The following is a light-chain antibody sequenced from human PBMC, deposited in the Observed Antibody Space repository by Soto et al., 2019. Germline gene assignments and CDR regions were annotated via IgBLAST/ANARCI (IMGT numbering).Light chain of an antibody. CDR2: GAS. CDR3: QQYGSSPIT. J-gene: IGKJ5*01. CDR1: HSFSSSC. Sequence: IVLTQSPVTLSFSPGDRATLSSRASHSFSSSCLAWYQQKPGQAPRLLIYGASSRATGIPDRFSGSAPGTDFTLTISRLEPEDFAVYYCQQYGSSPITFGQGTRLEIK. V-gene: IGKV3-20*01.